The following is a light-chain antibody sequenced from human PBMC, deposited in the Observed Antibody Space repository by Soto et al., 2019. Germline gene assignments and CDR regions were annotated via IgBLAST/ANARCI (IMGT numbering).Light chain of an antibody. Sequence: SVLTQPASVSGSPGQSITISCTGTSSDVGGYNYVSWYQQHPGKAPKLMIYEVSNRPSGVSNRFSGSKSGNTASLTISGLQAEDEADYYCSSYTSSSTHYVFGTGTKLTVL. CDR2: EVS. CDR3: SSYTSSSTHYV. V-gene: IGLV2-14*01. J-gene: IGLJ1*01. CDR1: SSDVGGYNY.